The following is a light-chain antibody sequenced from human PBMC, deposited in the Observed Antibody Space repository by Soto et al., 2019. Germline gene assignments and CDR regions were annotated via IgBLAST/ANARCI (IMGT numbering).Light chain of an antibody. CDR3: QQATRFPYT. V-gene: IGKV1-12*01. CDR1: QGVSNW. Sequence: DIQMTQSPSSVSASVGDRVTITCRASQGVSNWLAWYQQKPGKAPKLLIYAASTLRSGVPSRFRGSGSGTDFTFTISSLQPEDFATYCSQQATRFPYTSGQRTK. CDR2: AAS. J-gene: IGKJ2*01.